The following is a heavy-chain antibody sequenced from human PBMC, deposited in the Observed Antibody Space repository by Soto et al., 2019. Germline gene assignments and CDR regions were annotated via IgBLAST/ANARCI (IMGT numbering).Heavy chain of an antibody. V-gene: IGHV3-23*01. D-gene: IGHD2-2*01. Sequence: PGGSLILSCAASGFTHRTYAMTWVRQAPGKGLERVSGISGSGGSTYYADSVKGRFTSSRDNPKNTLYLQMNSLRADDTAVYYCAKPLRDQALCTFDTLGQGTVVTVSS. CDR2: ISGSGGST. J-gene: IGHJ3*02. CDR1: GFTHRTYA. CDR3: AKPLRDQALCTFDT.